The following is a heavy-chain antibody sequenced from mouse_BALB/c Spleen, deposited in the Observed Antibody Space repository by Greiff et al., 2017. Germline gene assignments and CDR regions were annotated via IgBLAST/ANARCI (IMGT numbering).Heavy chain of an antibody. Sequence: EVKLMESGGGLVQPGGSRKLSCAASGFTFSSFGMHWVRQAPEKGLEWVAYISSGSSTIYYADTVKGRFTISRDNPKNTLFLQMTSLRSEDTAMYYCARGATVGFAYWGQGTLVTVSA. CDR1: GFTFSSFG. CDR2: ISSGSSTI. J-gene: IGHJ3*01. CDR3: ARGATVGFAY. D-gene: IGHD1-1*01. V-gene: IGHV5-17*02.